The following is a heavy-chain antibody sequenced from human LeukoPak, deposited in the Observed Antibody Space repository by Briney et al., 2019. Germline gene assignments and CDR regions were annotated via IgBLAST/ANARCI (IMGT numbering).Heavy chain of an antibody. CDR2: IYHSGST. CDR1: GYSISSGYY. V-gene: IGHV4-38-2*02. J-gene: IGHJ3*02. Sequence: SETLSLTCTVSGYSISSGYYWGWIRQPPGKGLEWIGSIYHSGSTYYNPSLKSRVTISVDTSKNQFSLHLRSVTAADTAVYFCVRNFDYWGAFDIWGQGTTVTVSS. D-gene: IGHD3-3*01. CDR3: VRNFDYWGAFDI.